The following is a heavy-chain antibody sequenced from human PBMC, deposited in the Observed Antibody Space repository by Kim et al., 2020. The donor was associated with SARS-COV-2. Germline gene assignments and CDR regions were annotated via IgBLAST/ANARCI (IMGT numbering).Heavy chain of an antibody. CDR3: ARDRCSGGSCYSERDAFDI. J-gene: IGHJ3*02. Sequence: GRFTISRDNSKNTLYLQMNSLRAEDTAVYYCARDRCSGGSCYSERDAFDIWGQGTMVTVSS. D-gene: IGHD2-15*01. V-gene: IGHV3-30*07.